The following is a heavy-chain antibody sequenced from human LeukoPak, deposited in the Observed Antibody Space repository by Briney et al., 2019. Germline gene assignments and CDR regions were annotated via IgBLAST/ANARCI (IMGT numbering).Heavy chain of an antibody. CDR3: AKELSGGWPFDY. J-gene: IGHJ4*02. D-gene: IGHD6-19*01. V-gene: IGHV3-33*06. Sequence: PGGSLRLSCAASGFTFRNYGMIWARQAPGKGLEWVALISYDGSHTNYADSVKGRFTISRDNSKNTMFLQMNSLRAEDTAVYYCAKELSGGWPFDYWGQGALVTVSS. CDR1: GFTFRNYG. CDR2: ISYDGSHT.